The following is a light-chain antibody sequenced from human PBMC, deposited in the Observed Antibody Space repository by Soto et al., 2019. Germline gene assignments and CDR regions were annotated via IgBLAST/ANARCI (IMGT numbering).Light chain of an antibody. V-gene: IGLV1-51*01. CDR1: RSNIGSKT. CDR3: GSWDSSLSAYV. J-gene: IGLJ1*01. Sequence: QSVLTQPPSASGTPGQRVTISCSESRSNIGSKTVYWYQHLPGTAPKLLIYDDDKRPSGIPDRFSGSKSGTSATLGITGFQTGDEADYYCGSWDSSLSAYVFGTGTKVTVL. CDR2: DDD.